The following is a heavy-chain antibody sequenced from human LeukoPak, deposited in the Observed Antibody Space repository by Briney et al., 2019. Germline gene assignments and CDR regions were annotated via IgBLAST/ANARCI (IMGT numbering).Heavy chain of an antibody. CDR3: ARRAEDSRRNRVFYYYYGMDV. V-gene: IGHV4-34*01. Sequence: SSETLSLTCAVYGGSFSGYYWSWIRQPPGKGLEWIGEINHSGSTNYNPSLKSRVTISVDTSKNQFSLKLSSVTAADTAVYYCARRAEDSRRNRVFYYYYGMDVWGQGTTVTVSS. J-gene: IGHJ6*02. D-gene: IGHD1-14*01. CDR1: GGSFSGYY. CDR2: INHSGST.